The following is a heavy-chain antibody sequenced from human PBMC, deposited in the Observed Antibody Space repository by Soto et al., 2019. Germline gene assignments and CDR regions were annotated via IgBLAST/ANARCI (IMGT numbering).Heavy chain of an antibody. CDR2: ISNDGMNT. CDR3: AKGLRFMEH. V-gene: IGHV3-30-3*02. J-gene: IGHJ1*01. CDR1: GFTFSSYA. Sequence: GGSLRLSCGASGFTFSSYALHWVRQAPGKGLEWVALISNDGMNTFYADSVKGRMTISRDKAEKTMYLQMNSLTAEDTAVYYCAKGLRFMEHWGQGTVVTVSS. D-gene: IGHD1-1*01.